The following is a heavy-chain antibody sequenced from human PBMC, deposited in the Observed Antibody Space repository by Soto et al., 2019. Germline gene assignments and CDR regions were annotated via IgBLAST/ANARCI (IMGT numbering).Heavy chain of an antibody. CDR3: ATSLVTSRTRVDY. Sequence: QVQLQESGPGLVKPSQTLSLTCTVSGVSIYTVGFYWSWIRQLPAKGLEWLGYIYYTGRTQYTPPLKSRLTISTDTSENQVSLRLTSVTAADTAVYYCATSLVTSRTRVDYCGQGTRVTVSS. D-gene: IGHD1-26*01. CDR1: GVSIYTVGFY. V-gene: IGHV4-31*03. J-gene: IGHJ4*02. CDR2: IYYTGRT.